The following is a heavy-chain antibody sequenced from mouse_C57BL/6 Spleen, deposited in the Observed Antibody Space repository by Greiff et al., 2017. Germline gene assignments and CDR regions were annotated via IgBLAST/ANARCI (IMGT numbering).Heavy chain of an antibody. J-gene: IGHJ3*01. CDR1: GYTLTSYW. CDR3: ARRAVVSAFAY. V-gene: IGHV1-69*01. D-gene: IGHD1-1*01. Sequence: QVQLQQSGAELVMPGASVKLSCKASGYTLTSYWMHWVKQRPGQGLEWIGEIDPADSYTNYNQKFKGKSTLTVDKSSITTYMQLSSLTSEDSAVYYCARRAVVSAFAYWGQGTMVTVSA. CDR2: IDPADSYT.